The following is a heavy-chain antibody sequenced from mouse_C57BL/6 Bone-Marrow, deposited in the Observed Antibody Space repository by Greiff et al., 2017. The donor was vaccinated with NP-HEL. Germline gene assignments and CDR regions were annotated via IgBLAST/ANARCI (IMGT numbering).Heavy chain of an antibody. Sequence: QVQLQQPGAELVKPGASVKMSCKASGYTFTSYWITWVKQRPGQGLEWIGDIYPGSGSTNYNEKFKSKATLTVDTSSSTAYMQLSSLTSEDSAVYYCRAYYSNFYYAMDYWGQGTSVTVSS. V-gene: IGHV1-55*01. D-gene: IGHD2-5*01. J-gene: IGHJ4*01. CDR1: GYTFTSYW. CDR2: IYPGSGST. CDR3: RAYYSNFYYAMDY.